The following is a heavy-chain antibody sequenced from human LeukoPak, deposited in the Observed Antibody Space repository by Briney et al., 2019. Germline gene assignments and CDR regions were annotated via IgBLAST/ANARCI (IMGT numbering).Heavy chain of an antibody. CDR3: ARDPRRRYYYDSSDQGAFDI. Sequence: GGSLRLSCAASGFTVSSNYMSWVRQAPGKGLEWDSVIYSGGSTYYADSVKGRFTISRDNSKNTLYLQMNSLRAEDTAVYYCARDPRRRYYYDSSDQGAFDIWGQGTMVTVSS. V-gene: IGHV3-66*02. CDR1: GFTVSSNY. J-gene: IGHJ3*02. D-gene: IGHD3-22*01. CDR2: IYSGGST.